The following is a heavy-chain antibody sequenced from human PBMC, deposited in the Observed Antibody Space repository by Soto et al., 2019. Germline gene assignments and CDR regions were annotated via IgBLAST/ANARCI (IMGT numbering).Heavy chain of an antibody. Sequence: SETLSLTCTVCGGSISSGDYYWSWIRQPPGKGLEWIGYIYYSGSTYYNPSLKSRVTISVDTPKNQFSLKLSSVTAADTAVYYCARDNGADYYDSSGNDAFDIWGQGTMVTVSS. CDR2: IYYSGST. V-gene: IGHV4-30-4*01. CDR3: ARDNGADYYDSSGNDAFDI. J-gene: IGHJ3*02. CDR1: GGSISSGDYY. D-gene: IGHD3-22*01.